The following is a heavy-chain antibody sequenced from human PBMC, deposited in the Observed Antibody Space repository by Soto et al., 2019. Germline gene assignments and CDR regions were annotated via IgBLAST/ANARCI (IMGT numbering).Heavy chain of an antibody. CDR1: GGSFSGYY. J-gene: IGHJ5*02. V-gene: IGHV4-34*01. CDR3: ARGLSIAARPGWFDP. CDR2: INHSGST. Sequence: LSLTCAVYGGSFSGYYWSWIRQPPGKGLEWIGEINHSGSTNYNPSLKSRVTISVDTSKNQSSLKLSSVTAADTAVYYCARGLSIAARPGWFDPWGQGTLVTVSS. D-gene: IGHD6-6*01.